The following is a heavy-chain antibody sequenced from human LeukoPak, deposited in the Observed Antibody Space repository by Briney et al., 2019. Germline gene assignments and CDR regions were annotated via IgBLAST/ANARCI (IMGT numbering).Heavy chain of an antibody. CDR1: GYSFASYW. D-gene: IGHD2-15*01. Sequence: GESLKISCKGSGYSFASYWIGWVRPMPGKGLEWMGIIYPGDSDTRYSPSFQGQVTISADKSISTAYLQWSSLKASDTAMYYCARLYCSGGSCRYKGERRLDYWGQGTLVTVSS. CDR3: ARLYCSGGSCRYKGERRLDY. CDR2: IYPGDSDT. V-gene: IGHV5-51*01. J-gene: IGHJ4*02.